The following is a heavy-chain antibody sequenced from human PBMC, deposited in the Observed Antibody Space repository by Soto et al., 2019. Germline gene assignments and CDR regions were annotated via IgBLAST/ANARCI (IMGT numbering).Heavy chain of an antibody. V-gene: IGHV3-23*01. CDR3: AKIPGGLIERDPYYYNGMDV. CDR2: ISGTGGRT. CDR1: GYAFGTYA. Sequence: PGESLRLSCAASGYAFGTYAMAWVRQTPGKGLDWVSSISGTGGRTYYPDSVQGRFTISRDNLKNTLYLQMDSPRAEDTAVYYCAKIPGGLIERDPYYYNGMDVWGQGTTVTVSS. D-gene: IGHD2-15*01. J-gene: IGHJ6*02.